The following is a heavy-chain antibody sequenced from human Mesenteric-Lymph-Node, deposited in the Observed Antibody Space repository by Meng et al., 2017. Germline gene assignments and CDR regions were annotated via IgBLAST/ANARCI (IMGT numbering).Heavy chain of an antibody. J-gene: IGHJ4*02. D-gene: IGHD1-7*01. CDR2: VYHRGDT. Sequence: QVQLPEPGPGLGKPSGTLSLTCTVSGDSISSDIWWSWVRQPPGKGLEWIGEVYHRGDTNYNPSLKSRVDISVDKSKNQFYLSLFSVTAADTAVYYCGRDQGRELINHWGQGTLVTVSS. V-gene: IGHV4-4*02. CDR1: GDSISSDIW. CDR3: GRDQGRELINH.